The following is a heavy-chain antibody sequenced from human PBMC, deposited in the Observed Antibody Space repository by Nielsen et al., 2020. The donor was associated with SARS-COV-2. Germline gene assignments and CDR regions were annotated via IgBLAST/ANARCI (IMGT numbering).Heavy chain of an antibody. Sequence: GGSLRLSCAASGFTFSSYSMNWVRQAPGKGLEWVSYISSSGSTIYYADSVKGRFTISRDNAKNSLYLQMNSLRAEDTAVYYCAREEIQLWLSGSYYGMDVWGQGTTITVSS. CDR1: GFTFSSYS. CDR3: AREEIQLWLSGSYYGMDV. V-gene: IGHV3-48*04. J-gene: IGHJ6*02. D-gene: IGHD5-18*01. CDR2: ISSSGSTI.